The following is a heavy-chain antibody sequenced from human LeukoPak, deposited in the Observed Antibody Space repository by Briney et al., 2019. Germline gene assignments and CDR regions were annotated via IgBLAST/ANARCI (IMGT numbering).Heavy chain of an antibody. CDR1: GGSISSYY. CDR3: ARVGRYCSSTSCYGVPNWFDP. Sequence: SETLSLTCTVSGGSISSYYWSWIRQPPGKGLEWIGYIYYSGSTNYNPSLKSRVTISVDTSKNQFSLKLSSVTAADTAVYYCARVGRYCSSTSCYGVPNWFDPWGQGTLVTVSS. D-gene: IGHD2-2*01. J-gene: IGHJ5*02. CDR2: IYYSGST. V-gene: IGHV4-59*01.